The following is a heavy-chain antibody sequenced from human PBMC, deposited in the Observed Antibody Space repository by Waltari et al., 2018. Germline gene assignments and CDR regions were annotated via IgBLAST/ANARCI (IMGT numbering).Heavy chain of an antibody. CDR1: GGSISSYY. Sequence: QVQLQESGPGLVKPSETLSLTCTVSGGSISSYYWSWIRQPPGKGLEWIGYIYYSGSTNYNPSLKSRGTISVDTSKNQFSLKLSSVTAADTAVYYCARSMGMTTVTYFDYWGQGTLVTVSS. J-gene: IGHJ4*02. D-gene: IGHD4-17*01. CDR2: IYYSGST. V-gene: IGHV4-59*01. CDR3: ARSMGMTTVTYFDY.